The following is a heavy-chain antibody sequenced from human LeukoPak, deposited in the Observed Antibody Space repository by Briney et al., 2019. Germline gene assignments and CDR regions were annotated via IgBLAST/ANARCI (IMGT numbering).Heavy chain of an antibody. CDR3: ARKPHWFDP. V-gene: IGHV4-34*01. J-gene: IGHJ5*02. CDR2: INHSGST. CDR1: GDSISTYY. Sequence: SETLSLTCTVSGDSISTYYWSWIRQPPGKGLEWIGEINHSGSTNYNPSLKSRVTISVDTSKNQFSLKLSSVTAADTAVYYCARKPHWFDPWGQGTLVTVSS.